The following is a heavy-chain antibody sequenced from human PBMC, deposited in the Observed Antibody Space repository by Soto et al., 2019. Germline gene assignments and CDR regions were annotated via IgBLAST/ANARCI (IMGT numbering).Heavy chain of an antibody. CDR3: ARGWDTYYDFWSGYNWFDP. CDR1: GGSISSGGSY. CDR2: IYHSGSA. Sequence: SETLSLTCTVSGGSISSGGSYWNWIRQRPGKGLEWIGYIYHSGSANYNPSLKSRVTISVDTSKNQFSLKLSSVTAADTAVYYCARGWDTYYDFWSGYNWFDPWGRGTPVTVS. D-gene: IGHD3-3*01. V-gene: IGHV4-61*08. J-gene: IGHJ5*02.